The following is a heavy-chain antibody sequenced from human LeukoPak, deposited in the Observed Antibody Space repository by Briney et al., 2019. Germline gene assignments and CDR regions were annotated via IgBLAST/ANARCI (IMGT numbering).Heavy chain of an antibody. J-gene: IGHJ3*02. V-gene: IGHV4-4*07. CDR1: GGSISSYY. D-gene: IGHD3-16*01. Sequence: SETLSLTCTVSGGSISSYYWSWIRQPAGKGLEWIGRIYTSGSTNYNPSLKSRVTISVDTSKSHFSLRLSSVTAADTAVYYCAGAYDSGPFHIWGQGTMVTVSS. CDR3: AGAYDSGPFHI. CDR2: IYTSGST.